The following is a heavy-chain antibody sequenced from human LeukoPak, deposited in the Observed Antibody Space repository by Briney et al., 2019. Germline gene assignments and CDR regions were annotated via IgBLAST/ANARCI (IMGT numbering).Heavy chain of an antibody. J-gene: IGHJ3*02. CDR1: GFTFNNYAM. D-gene: IGHD3-22*01. CDR3: ACLTTADAFDI. Sequence: GSLRLSCAASGFTFNNYAMSWVRQPPGKGLEWIGQIFHSGSTSYSPSLKSRVTISMDKSKNQISLRLTSVTAADTAVYYCACLTTADAFDIWGQGTMVTVSS. CDR2: IFHSGST. V-gene: IGHV4-4*02.